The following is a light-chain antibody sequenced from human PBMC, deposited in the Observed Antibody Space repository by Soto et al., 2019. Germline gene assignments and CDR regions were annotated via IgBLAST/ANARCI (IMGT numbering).Light chain of an antibody. CDR2: EVS. J-gene: IGLJ3*02. CDR1: SSDVGGYNY. V-gene: IGLV2-8*01. CDR3: SSYAGSWV. Sequence: QSLLTQPPSASGSPGQSVTISCTGTSSDVGGYNYVSWYQQHPGKAPKLMIYEVSKRPSGVPDRFSGSKSGNTASLTVSGLQAEDEADYYCSSYAGSWVFGGGTKLTVL.